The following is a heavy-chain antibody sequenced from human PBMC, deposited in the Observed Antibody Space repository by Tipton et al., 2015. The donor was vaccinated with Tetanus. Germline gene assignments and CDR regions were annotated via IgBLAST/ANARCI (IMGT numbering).Heavy chain of an antibody. D-gene: IGHD1-14*01. J-gene: IGHJ4*02. CDR2: ISNGNP. Sequence: LRLSCTVSRGPISSYYWSWIRQPAGKGLEWIGHISNGNPAYTPSLKSRLTLSVDTSKNEFSLKLSSVTAADTAVYYCARGTGDYWGQGTLVTVSS. CDR3: ARGTGDY. CDR1: RGPISSYY. V-gene: IGHV4-4*07.